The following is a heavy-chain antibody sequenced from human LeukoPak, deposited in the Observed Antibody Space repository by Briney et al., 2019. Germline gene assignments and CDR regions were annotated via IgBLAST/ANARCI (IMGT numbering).Heavy chain of an antibody. Sequence: GGSLRLSCAASGFTFRSYAMHWVRQAPGKGLEWVAVISYDGSNKYYADSVKGRFTISRDNSKNTLYLQMNSLRAEDTAVYYCASLEMATTWGQGTLVTVSS. CDR1: GFTFRSYA. V-gene: IGHV3-30-3*01. CDR2: ISYDGSNK. J-gene: IGHJ4*02. D-gene: IGHD5-24*01. CDR3: ASLEMATT.